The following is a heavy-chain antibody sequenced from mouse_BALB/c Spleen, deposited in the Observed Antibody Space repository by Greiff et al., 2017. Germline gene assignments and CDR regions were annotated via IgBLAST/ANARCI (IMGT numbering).Heavy chain of an antibody. CDR2: ISSGGSYT. Sequence: DVQLVESGGGLVKPGGSLKLSCAASGFTFSSYAMSWVRQTPEKRLEWVATISSGGSYTDYPDSVKGRFTISRDNAKNTLYLQMSSLRSEDTAMYYCARAYGNCAFAYWGQGTLVTVSA. J-gene: IGHJ3*01. CDR1: GFTFSSYA. D-gene: IGHD2-1*01. V-gene: IGHV5-9-3*01. CDR3: ARAYGNCAFAY.